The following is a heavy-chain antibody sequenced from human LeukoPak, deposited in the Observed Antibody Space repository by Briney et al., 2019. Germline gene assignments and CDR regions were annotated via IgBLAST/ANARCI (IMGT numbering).Heavy chain of an antibody. CDR2: ISSSSSYI. Sequence: RGSLRLSCAASGFTFSSYSMNWVRQAPGKGLEWVSSISSSSSYIYYADSVKGRFTISRDNAKNSLYLQMNSLRAEDTAVYYCASLAYCGGDCYSFDYWGQGTLVTVSS. J-gene: IGHJ4*02. CDR3: ASLAYCGGDCYSFDY. D-gene: IGHD2-21*02. V-gene: IGHV3-21*01. CDR1: GFTFSSYS.